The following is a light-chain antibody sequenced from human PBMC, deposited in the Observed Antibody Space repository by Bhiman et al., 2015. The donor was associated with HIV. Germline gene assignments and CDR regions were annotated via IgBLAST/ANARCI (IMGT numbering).Light chain of an antibody. V-gene: IGLV3-1*01. CDR2: KDT. CDR1: KLGDRY. J-gene: IGLJ1*01. CDR3: QAWDGSTHV. Sequence: SYELTQPPSVSVSPGQTATITCSGDKLGDRYACWYQQKPGQSPILIIYKDTNRPSGIPERFSGSNSGNTATLTISGTEAMDEADYYCQAWDGSTHVFGTGTKVTVL.